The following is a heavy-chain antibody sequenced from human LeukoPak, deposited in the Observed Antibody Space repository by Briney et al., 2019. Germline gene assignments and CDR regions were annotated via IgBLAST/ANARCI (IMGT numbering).Heavy chain of an antibody. J-gene: IGHJ4*02. CDR3: ARDSGTYTWDH. D-gene: IGHD1-26*01. CDR1: GSTFSDHY. V-gene: IGHV3-72*01. Sequence: GGSLRLSCAASGSTFSDHYMDWVRQAPGKGLEWVGRARKKANSYTTEYAASVKGRFTISRDDSKNALYLQMNSLKTEDTAVYYCARDSGTYTWDHWGQGTLVTVSS. CDR2: ARKKANSYTT.